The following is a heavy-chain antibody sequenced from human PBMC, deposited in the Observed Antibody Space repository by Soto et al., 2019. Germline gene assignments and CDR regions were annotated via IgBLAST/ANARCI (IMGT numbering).Heavy chain of an antibody. J-gene: IGHJ4*02. Sequence: QVQLVESGGGVVQPGRSLTLSCAVSGLTVSDYGMHCVRQAPGKGLDWVAMISYDGSNKYHADSVKGRFTISRDNSKNTLYLQMRSLRGEDTAVYYCAKAGPHFDYWGQGALVTVSS. CDR1: GLTVSDYG. V-gene: IGHV3-30*18. D-gene: IGHD7-27*01. CDR2: ISYDGSNK. CDR3: AKAGPHFDY.